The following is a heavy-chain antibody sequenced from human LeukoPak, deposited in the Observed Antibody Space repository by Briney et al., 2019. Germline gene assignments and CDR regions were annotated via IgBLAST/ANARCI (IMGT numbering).Heavy chain of an antibody. CDR2: VSISSGTI. J-gene: IGHJ4*02. Sequence: GGSLRLSCAASGFTFSGHNMNWVRQAPGKGLEWISFVSISSGTIYYADSVNGRFRISRDNAKSSMDLEMNSLRAEDTAVYYCARAMSTFGGVRNYFDSWGQGTLVTVSS. CDR1: GFTFSGHN. V-gene: IGHV3-48*04. D-gene: IGHD3-16*01. CDR3: ARAMSTFGGVRNYFDS.